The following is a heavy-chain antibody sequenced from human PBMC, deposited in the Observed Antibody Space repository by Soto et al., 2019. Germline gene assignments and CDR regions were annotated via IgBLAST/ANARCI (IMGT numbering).Heavy chain of an antibody. D-gene: IGHD3-22*01. Sequence: SETLSLTCAVSGGSISSGGYSWSWIRQPPGKGLEWIGYIYHSGSTYYNPSLKSRVTISVDRSKNQFSLKLSSVTAADTAVYYCALHYYDSRPDYWGQGTLVTVSS. CDR3: ALHYYDSRPDY. CDR1: GGSISSGGYS. CDR2: IYHSGST. J-gene: IGHJ4*02. V-gene: IGHV4-30-2*01.